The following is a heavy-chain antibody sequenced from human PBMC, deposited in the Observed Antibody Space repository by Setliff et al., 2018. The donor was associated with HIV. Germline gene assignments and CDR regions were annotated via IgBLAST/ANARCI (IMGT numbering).Heavy chain of an antibody. V-gene: IGHV4-31*03. CDR3: ARDSANGKTANLNYLDV. D-gene: IGHD2-8*01. CDR2: MYYSGST. J-gene: IGHJ6*03. CDR1: GDSISSGGYY. Sequence: SETLSLTCTVSGDSISSGGYYWNWIRQLPGKGLEWIGNMYYSGSTSYNPSLKSRLTISVDTSKNQFSLKLTSVTAADTAVYYCARDSANGKTANLNYLDVWGKGTTVTVSS.